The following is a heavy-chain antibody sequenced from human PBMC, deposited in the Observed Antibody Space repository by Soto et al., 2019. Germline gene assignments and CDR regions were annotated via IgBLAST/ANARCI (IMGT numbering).Heavy chain of an antibody. J-gene: IGHJ1*01. CDR1: GGSISSYY. V-gene: IGHV4-59*01. CDR3: ARLTYYYDSSGYYRLTEYFQH. Sequence: SETLSLTCTVSGGSISSYYWSWIRQPPGKGLEWIGYIYYSGSTNYNPSLKSRVTISVDTSKNQFSLKLSSVTAADTAVYYCARLTYYYDSSGYYRLTEYFQHWGQGTLVTVSS. D-gene: IGHD3-22*01. CDR2: IYYSGST.